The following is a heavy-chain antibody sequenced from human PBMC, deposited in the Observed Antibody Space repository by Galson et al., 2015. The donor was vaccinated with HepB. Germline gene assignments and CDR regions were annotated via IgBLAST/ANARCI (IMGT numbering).Heavy chain of an antibody. J-gene: IGHJ6*02. CDR1: GGTFSSYA. Sequence: SVKVSCKASGGTFSSYAISWVRQAPGQGLEWMGGIIPIFGIANYAQKFQGRVTITADESTSTAYMELSSLRSEDTAVYYCARDSSSMGESYYYYGMVVWGQGTTVTVSS. D-gene: IGHD2-2*01. CDR2: IIPIFGIA. V-gene: IGHV1-69*13. CDR3: ARDSSSMGESYYYYGMVV.